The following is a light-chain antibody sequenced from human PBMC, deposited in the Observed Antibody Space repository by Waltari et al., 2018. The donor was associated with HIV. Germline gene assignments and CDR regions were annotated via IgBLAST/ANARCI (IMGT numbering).Light chain of an antibody. V-gene: IGLV1-40*01. CDR2: ANI. Sequence: QSVLTQPPSVSGAPGQRVTISCTGSSSNIGAGYDVHWYQQLPGTAPKLLIYANINRPSGFPDRFSCSRSGSSASLAITGLQAEDEAHYYCQSFDSSLTTSGVIFGGGTKLTVL. CDR1: SSNIGAGYD. J-gene: IGLJ2*01. CDR3: QSFDSSLTTSGVI.